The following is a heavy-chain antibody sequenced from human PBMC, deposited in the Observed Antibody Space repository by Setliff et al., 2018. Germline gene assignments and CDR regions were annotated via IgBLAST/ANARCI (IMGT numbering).Heavy chain of an antibody. CDR3: ARCSSWHGHYPHFNY. V-gene: IGHV3-23*01. D-gene: IGHD6-13*01. CDR2: GSTGKT. CDR1: GFTFSTYA. Sequence: PGGSLRLSCAASGFTFSTYAMSWVRQAPGKGLEWVSGGSTGKTDYADSVKGRFTMSRDSSTNTLYLQMNSLRGEDTAVYYCARCSSWHGHYPHFNYWGQGTLVTVSS. J-gene: IGHJ4*02.